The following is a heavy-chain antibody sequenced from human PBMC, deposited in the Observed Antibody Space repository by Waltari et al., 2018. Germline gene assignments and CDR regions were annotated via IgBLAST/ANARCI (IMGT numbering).Heavy chain of an antibody. CDR2: IKQDGSEK. CDR1: GFTFSTPW. D-gene: IGHD2-15*01. Sequence: EVQLVASGGGLVQPGGSLRLPGPALGFTFSTPWFSWFSQAPGKGLECVANIKQDGSEKYYVDAVKGRFTISRDNAKNSLYLQMNSLRAEDTAVYYCAKCSGGSCYFFDYWGQGTLVTVSS. CDR3: AKCSGGSCYFFDY. J-gene: IGHJ4*02. V-gene: IGHV3-7*01.